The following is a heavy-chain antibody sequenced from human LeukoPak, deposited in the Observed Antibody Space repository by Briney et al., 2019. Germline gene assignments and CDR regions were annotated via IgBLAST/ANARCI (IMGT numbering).Heavy chain of an antibody. V-gene: IGHV3-23*01. Sequence: PGGSLRLSCSASEFSFTNYALTWVRQAPGKGLEWVSTISGSGGNTYYADSVKGRFTISRDNSKNTLYLQMNSLRAEDTAVYYCAKAHYDFWSGYSEYFFGHWGQGTLVTVSS. CDR1: EFSFTNYA. CDR3: AKAHYDFWSGYSEYFFGH. D-gene: IGHD3-3*01. J-gene: IGHJ4*02. CDR2: ISGSGGNT.